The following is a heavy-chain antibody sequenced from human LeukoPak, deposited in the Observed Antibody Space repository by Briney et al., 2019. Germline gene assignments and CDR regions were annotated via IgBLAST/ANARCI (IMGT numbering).Heavy chain of an antibody. CDR1: GFPFSSYW. D-gene: IGHD3-22*01. J-gene: IGHJ5*02. CDR2: IYNDGSRT. CDR3: ARVGIYYDSSGYSWPHYFDP. V-gene: IGHV3-74*01. Sequence: PGGSLGLSCAASGFPFSSYWMHWVRQAPGKGLLWVPRIYNDGSRTTYADSVKGRFTISGDNAKNTLFLQMNSLTAEDTAVYYCARVGIYYDSSGYSWPHYFDPWGQGTLLTVSS.